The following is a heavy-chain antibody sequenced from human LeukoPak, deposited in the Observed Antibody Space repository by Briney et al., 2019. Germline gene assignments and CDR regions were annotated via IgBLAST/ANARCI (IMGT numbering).Heavy chain of an antibody. CDR3: ARAGYYDSSGLFGAFDI. Sequence: GGSLRLSCAASGFTVSSNYMSWVRQAPGKWLEWVSVISSGGSTYYADSVKGRFTISRDNSKNTLYLQMNSLRAEDTAVYYCARAGYYDSSGLFGAFDIWGQGTMVTVSS. D-gene: IGHD3-22*01. V-gene: IGHV3-66*02. CDR1: GFTVSSNY. CDR2: ISSGGST. J-gene: IGHJ3*02.